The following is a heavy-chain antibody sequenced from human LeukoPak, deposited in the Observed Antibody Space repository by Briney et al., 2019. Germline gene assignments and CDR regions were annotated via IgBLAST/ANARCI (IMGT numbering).Heavy chain of an antibody. D-gene: IGHD6-13*01. V-gene: IGHV4-39*01. CDR1: GGSISSSSYY. J-gene: IGHJ4*02. Sequence: PSETLSLTCTVSGGSISSSSYYWGWISQPPGKGLEWIGSIYYSGTTHYNPSHKSRVTISVDTSKNQFALNLSSVTAADTALYYCARHSTTWYGDYWGQGTLVAVSS. CDR2: IYYSGTT. CDR3: ARHSTTWYGDY.